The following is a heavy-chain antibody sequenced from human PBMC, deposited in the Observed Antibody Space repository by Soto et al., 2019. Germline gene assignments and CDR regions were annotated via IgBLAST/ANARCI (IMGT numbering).Heavy chain of an antibody. Sequence: SETLSLTCTVSGGSISSYYWSWIRQPPGKGLEWIGYIYYSGSTNYNPSLKSRVTISVDTSKNQFSLKLSSVTAADTAVYYCARGEMAVNYWGQGTLVTVSS. J-gene: IGHJ4*02. V-gene: IGHV4-59*08. CDR1: GGSISSYY. D-gene: IGHD3-10*01. CDR3: ARGEMAVNY. CDR2: IYYSGST.